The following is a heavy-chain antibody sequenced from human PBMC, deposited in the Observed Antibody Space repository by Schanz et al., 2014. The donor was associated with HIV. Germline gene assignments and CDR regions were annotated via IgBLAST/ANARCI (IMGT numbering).Heavy chain of an antibody. D-gene: IGHD5-18*01. CDR3: ARGLPADY. CDR1: GFTFSSYA. CDR2: ISGSGGST. Sequence: EVRLLESGGGLVQPGGSLRLSCAASGFTFSSYALNWVRQAPGKGLEWVSTISGSGGSTYYADSVKGRFTISRDNSKNTLYLQMNSLRAEDTAVYYCARGLPADYWGQGTLVTVSS. V-gene: IGHV3-23*01. J-gene: IGHJ4*02.